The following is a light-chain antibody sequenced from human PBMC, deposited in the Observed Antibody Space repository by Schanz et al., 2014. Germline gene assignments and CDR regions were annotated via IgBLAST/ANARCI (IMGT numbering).Light chain of an antibody. CDR3: SSYTSSTTLV. J-gene: IGLJ2*01. CDR1: SSDVGGYKY. Sequence: QSALTQPPSASGSPGQSVTISCTGTSSDVGGYKYVSWYQQHPRKAPKLMIYEVNKRPSGVPDRFSGSKSGNTASLTVSGLQADDEADYYCSSYTSSTTLVFGGGTKLTVL. V-gene: IGLV2-8*01. CDR2: EVN.